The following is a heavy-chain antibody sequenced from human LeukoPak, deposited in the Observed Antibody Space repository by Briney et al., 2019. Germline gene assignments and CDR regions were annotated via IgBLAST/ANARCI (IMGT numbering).Heavy chain of an antibody. Sequence: SETLSLTCAGYGGSFSGYYWSWIRQPPGKGLEWIGEINHSGSTNYNPSLKSRVAISVDTSKNQFSLKLSSVTAADTAVYYCARGRGADFDYWGQGTLVTVSS. CDR1: GGSFSGYY. CDR2: INHSGST. V-gene: IGHV4-34*01. CDR3: ARGRGADFDY. D-gene: IGHD1-26*01. J-gene: IGHJ4*02.